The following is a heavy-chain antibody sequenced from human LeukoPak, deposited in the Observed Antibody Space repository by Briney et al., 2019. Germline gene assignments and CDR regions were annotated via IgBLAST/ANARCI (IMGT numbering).Heavy chain of an antibody. V-gene: IGHV1-18*01. Sequence: ASVKVSCKASGYTFFSTGISWVRQAPGQGLEWMGSISTDNGNTNYAQRFQDRVTMTTDTSTTTAYMELRSLRSDDTAVYYCARVGVTATPSAVWGQGTTVTVSS. CDR1: GYTFFSTG. D-gene: IGHD2-2*02. CDR2: ISTDNGNT. CDR3: ARVGVTATPSAV. J-gene: IGHJ6*02.